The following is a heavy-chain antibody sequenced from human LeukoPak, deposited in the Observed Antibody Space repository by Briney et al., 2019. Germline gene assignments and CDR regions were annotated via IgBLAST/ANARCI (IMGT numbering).Heavy chain of an antibody. Sequence: SETLSLTCTVSGGSISSYYWSWIRQPPGKGLEWIGYISYSGSTSYNPSLKSRVTISVDTSKNQFSLKLSSVTAADTAVYYCARQEVGATNFDYWGQGTLVTVSS. J-gene: IGHJ4*02. CDR3: ARQEVGATNFDY. D-gene: IGHD1-26*01. CDR1: GGSISSYY. CDR2: ISYSGST. V-gene: IGHV4-59*08.